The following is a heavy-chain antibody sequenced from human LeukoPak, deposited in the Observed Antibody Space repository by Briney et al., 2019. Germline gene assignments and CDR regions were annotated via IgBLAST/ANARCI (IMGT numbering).Heavy chain of an antibody. V-gene: IGHV4-38-2*02. Sequence: SETLSLTCTVSGYSISSGYYWGWIRQPPGKGLEWIGSIYHSGSTYYNPSLKSRVTISVDTSKNQFSLKLSSVTAADTAVYYCXXXXXSYGGNSGSSYWGQGTPVTVSS. CDR2: IYHSGST. CDR1: GYSISSGYY. D-gene: IGHD4-23*01. CDR3: XXXXXSYGGNSGSSY. J-gene: IGHJ4*02.